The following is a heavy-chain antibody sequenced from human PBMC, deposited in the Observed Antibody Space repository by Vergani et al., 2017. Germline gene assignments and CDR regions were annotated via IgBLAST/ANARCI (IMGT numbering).Heavy chain of an antibody. V-gene: IGHV4-59*12. CDR2: IYYSGST. CDR1: GGSISSYY. J-gene: IGHJ5*02. D-gene: IGHD6-25*01. Sequence: QVQLQESGPGLVKPSETLSLTCTVSGGSISSYYWSWIRQPPGKGLEWIGYIYYSGSTYYNPSLKSRVTISVDTSKNQFSLKLSSVTAADTAVYYCARDTTASENWFDPWGQGTLVTVSS. CDR3: ARDTTASENWFDP.